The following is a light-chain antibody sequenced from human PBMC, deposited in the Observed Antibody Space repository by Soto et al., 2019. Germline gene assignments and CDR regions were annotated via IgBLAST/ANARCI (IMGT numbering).Light chain of an antibody. V-gene: IGKV1-39*01. CDR1: QSISSY. Sequence: DIQMTQSPSSLSASVGDRVTITCRASQSISSYLNWYQQKPGKAPKLLIYAASSLQSGVPSRFIGSGSGTDFTLTTSSLQPEDFATYYCQQSYSTPPEMYTFGQGTKLEIK. CDR3: QQSYSTPPEMYT. CDR2: AAS. J-gene: IGKJ2*01.